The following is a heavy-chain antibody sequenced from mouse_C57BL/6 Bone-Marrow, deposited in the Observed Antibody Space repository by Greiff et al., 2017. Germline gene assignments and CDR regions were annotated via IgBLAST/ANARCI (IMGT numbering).Heavy chain of an antibody. V-gene: IGHV1-15*01. CDR3: TRWILYGYPWFAY. CDR1: GYTFTDYE. Sequence: SGAELVRPGASVTLSCKASGYTFTDYEMHWVKQTPVHGLEWIGAIDPETGGTAYNQKFKGKAILTADKSSSTAYMELRSLTSEDSAVYYCTRWILYGYPWFAYWGQGTLVTVSA. J-gene: IGHJ3*01. D-gene: IGHD2-2*01. CDR2: IDPETGGT.